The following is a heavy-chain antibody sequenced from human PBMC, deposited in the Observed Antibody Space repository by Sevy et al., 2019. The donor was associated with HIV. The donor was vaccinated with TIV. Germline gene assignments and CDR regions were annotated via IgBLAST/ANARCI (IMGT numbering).Heavy chain of an antibody. CDR2: ISHSTNTR. Sequence: GGSLRLSCAASGFTFSSFGMNWVRQAPGKGLEWISYISHSTNTRLYAASVTGRFSISRDKARNSLYLQMNSLRAGDTAVYYCARASYFYDTTTFPENDYWGRGTLVTVSS. J-gene: IGHJ4*02. CDR1: GFTFSSFG. V-gene: IGHV3-48*01. CDR3: ARASYFYDTTTFPENDY. D-gene: IGHD3-22*01.